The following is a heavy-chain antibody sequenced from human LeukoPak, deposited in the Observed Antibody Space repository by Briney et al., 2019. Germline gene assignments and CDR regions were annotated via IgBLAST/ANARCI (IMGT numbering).Heavy chain of an antibody. J-gene: IGHJ4*02. CDR3: AKGSGWLIDH. D-gene: IGHD6-19*01. V-gene: IGHV3-7*01. CDR1: GSTFSIYW. Sequence: GGSLRLSCAASGSTFSIYWMHWVSQAPGRGLEYVANIKQGGSEKLYVDSVRVRFTISRDDAKNSLSLQMNSLRAEDTAVYYCAKGSGWLIDHWGQGTVVTVSS. CDR2: IKQGGSEK.